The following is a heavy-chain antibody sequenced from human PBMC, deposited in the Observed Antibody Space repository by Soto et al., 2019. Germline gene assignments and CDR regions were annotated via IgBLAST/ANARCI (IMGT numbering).Heavy chain of an antibody. D-gene: IGHD4-17*01. CDR1: GFTFSSYA. CDR2: ISGSGGST. V-gene: IGHV3-23*01. Sequence: GGSLRLSCAASGFTFSSYAMSWVRQAPGKGLEWVSAISGSGGSTYYADSVKGRFTISRDNSKNTLYLQMNSLRAEDTAVYYCAKDPVEGALRRGASWVDVWGKGTTVTVSS. CDR3: AKDPVEGALRRGASWVDV. J-gene: IGHJ6*04.